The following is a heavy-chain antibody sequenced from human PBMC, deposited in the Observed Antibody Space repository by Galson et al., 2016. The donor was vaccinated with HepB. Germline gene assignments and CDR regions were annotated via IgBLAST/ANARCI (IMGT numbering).Heavy chain of an antibody. CDR2: IYSTGNT. CDR3: ARVRCAYSGFDCPNFDY. V-gene: IGHV4-30-4*01. CDR1: GGSISSGDYY. Sequence: TLSLTCTVSGGSISSGDYYWSWIRQPPGKGLEWIGYIYSTGNTYKNPSLKSRLTISIDTSKNQFSLKLSSVTAADKAVYFGARVRCAYSGFDCPNFDYWGQGTLVTVSS. J-gene: IGHJ4*02. D-gene: IGHD5-12*01.